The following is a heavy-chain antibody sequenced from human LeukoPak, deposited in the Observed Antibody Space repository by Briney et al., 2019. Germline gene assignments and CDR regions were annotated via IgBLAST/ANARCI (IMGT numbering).Heavy chain of an antibody. CDR3: ARARGNTYGYFEY. D-gene: IGHD5-18*01. CDR2: INGDGSST. CDR1: GLTLSGYW. V-gene: IGHV3-74*01. Sequence: GGSLRLSCAASGLTLSGYWMHWVRQAPGKGLVWVSRINGDGSSTSYPDSVKGRFTISRDNAKSTLYLQMNSLRVEDTAVYYCARARGNTYGYFEYWGQGTLVTVSS. J-gene: IGHJ4*02.